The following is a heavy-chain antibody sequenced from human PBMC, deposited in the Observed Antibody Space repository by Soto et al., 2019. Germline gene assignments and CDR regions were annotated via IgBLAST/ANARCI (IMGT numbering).Heavy chain of an antibody. D-gene: IGHD6-13*01. Sequence: GGSLRLSCAASGFTFSSYDMHWVRQATGKGLEWVSAIGTAGDPYYPGSVKGRFTISRDNAKNSLYLQMNSLRAEDTALYYCAKGPYSSSYYYFDYWGQGTLVTVSS. CDR2: IGTAGDP. V-gene: IGHV3-13*05. CDR3: AKGPYSSSYYYFDY. CDR1: GFTFSSYD. J-gene: IGHJ4*02.